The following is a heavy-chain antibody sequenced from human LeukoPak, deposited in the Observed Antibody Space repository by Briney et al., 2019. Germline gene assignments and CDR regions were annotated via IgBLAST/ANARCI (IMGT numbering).Heavy chain of an antibody. CDR3: AREGGYSYGYLPEDAFDI. CDR1: GYTFTSYY. CDR2: INPSGGST. J-gene: IGHJ3*02. D-gene: IGHD5-18*01. Sequence: ASVKVSCKASGYTFTSYYMHWVRQAPGQGLEWMGIINPSGGSTSYAQKFQGRVTMTRDTSTSTVYMELSSLRSEDTAVYYCAREGGYSYGYLPEDAFDIWGQGTMVTVSS. V-gene: IGHV1-46*01.